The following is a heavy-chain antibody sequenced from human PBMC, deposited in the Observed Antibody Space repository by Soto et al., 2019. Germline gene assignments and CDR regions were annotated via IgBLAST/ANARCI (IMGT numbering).Heavy chain of an antibody. Sequence: GASVKVSCKASGFTFTSYYMHGVRQAPGQGLEWMGVINPNGGRTDYAQKFQGRVTMTRDTSTSTVYMELNSLTSDDTAVYYCARARGWFDPLGQGTLVTVSS. J-gene: IGHJ5*02. CDR1: GFTFTSYY. V-gene: IGHV1-46*01. CDR3: ARARGWFDP. D-gene: IGHD3-10*01. CDR2: INPNGGRT.